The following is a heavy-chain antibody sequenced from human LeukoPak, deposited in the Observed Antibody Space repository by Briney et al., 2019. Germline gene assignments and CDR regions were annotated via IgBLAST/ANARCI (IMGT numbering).Heavy chain of an antibody. V-gene: IGHV1-2*02. CDR1: GYTFTGYY. CDR3: ARRYCSSTSCYRYFDY. J-gene: IGHJ4*02. Sequence: SVKVSCKASGYTFTGYYMHWVRQAPGQGLEWMGWINPNSGGTNYAQKFQGRVTMTRDTSISTAYMELSRLRSDDTAVYYCARRYCSSTSCYRYFDYWGQGTLVTVSS. CDR2: INPNSGGT. D-gene: IGHD2-2*02.